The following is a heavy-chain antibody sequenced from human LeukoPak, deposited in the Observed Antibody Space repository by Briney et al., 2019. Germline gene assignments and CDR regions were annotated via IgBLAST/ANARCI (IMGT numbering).Heavy chain of an antibody. CDR1: GGSISSGGYY. D-gene: IGHD3-3*01. V-gene: IGHV4-30-2*01. CDR3: ARESAWRLCGMDV. Sequence: PSETLSLTCTVSGGSISSGGYYWSWIRQPPGKGLEWIGYIYHSGSTYYNPSLKSRVTISVDRSKNQFSLKLSSVTAADTAVYYCARESAWRLCGMDVWGQGTTVTVSS. CDR2: IYHSGST. J-gene: IGHJ6*02.